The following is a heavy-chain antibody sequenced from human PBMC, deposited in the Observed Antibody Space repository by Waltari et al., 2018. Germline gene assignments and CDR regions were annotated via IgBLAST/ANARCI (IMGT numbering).Heavy chain of an antibody. Sequence: QVQLQQWGAGLLKPSETLSLTCAVYGGSFSGYYWSWIRQPPGKGLEWIGEINHNGSTNDNPSRKGRVTRSVDTSISTAYMELSRLRSDDTAVYYCARPGGQWLAPGRYWGQGTLVTVSS. CDR2: INHNGST. CDR3: ARPGGQWLAPGRY. D-gene: IGHD6-19*01. V-gene: IGHV4-34*01. J-gene: IGHJ4*02. CDR1: GGSFSGYY.